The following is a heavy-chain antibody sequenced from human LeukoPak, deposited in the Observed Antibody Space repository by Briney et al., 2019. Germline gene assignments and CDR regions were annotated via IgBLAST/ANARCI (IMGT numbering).Heavy chain of an antibody. CDR3: ARLAGSRPPWYLDL. D-gene: IGHD6-19*01. J-gene: IGHJ2*01. CDR2: IGPSGGSI. Sequence: GGSLRLSCAASGFTVSNNYMSWARQAPGKGLEWVSSIGPSGGSIFYAASVKGRISISRDNAQNSLHLQLSSLRADDTAVYYCARLAGSRPPWYLDLWGRGTLVTVSS. V-gene: IGHV3-21*04. CDR1: GFTVSNNY.